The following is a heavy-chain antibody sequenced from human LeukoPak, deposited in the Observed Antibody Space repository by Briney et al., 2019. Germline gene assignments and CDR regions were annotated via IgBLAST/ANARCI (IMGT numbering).Heavy chain of an antibody. J-gene: IGHJ6*03. V-gene: IGHV4-4*09. D-gene: IGHD2-15*01. CDR3: AGQPLGYCSGGSCWDYYYYSMNV. Sequence: NPSETLSLTCTVSGGSISNDYWNWIRQTPRKGLEWVGHIYTSGTATYTPSLKSRVTTSIDTSRNQLSLKLTSVTAGDTAVYYWAGQPLGYCSGGSCWDYYYYSMNVWGKGTTVTVSS. CDR2: IYTSGTA. CDR1: GGSISNDY.